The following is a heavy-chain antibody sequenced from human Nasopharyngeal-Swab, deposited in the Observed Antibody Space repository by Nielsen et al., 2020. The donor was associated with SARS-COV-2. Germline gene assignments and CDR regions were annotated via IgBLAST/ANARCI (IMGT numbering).Heavy chain of an antibody. V-gene: IGHV4-30-4*01. CDR3: ASCSRGWLDGYNNFDY. J-gene: IGHJ4*02. Sequence: PGKGLEWIGYIYYSGSTYYNPSLKSRVTISVDTSKNQFSLKLSSATAADTAVYYCASCSRGWLDGYNNFDYWGQGTLVTVSS. CDR2: IYYSGST. D-gene: IGHD5-24*01.